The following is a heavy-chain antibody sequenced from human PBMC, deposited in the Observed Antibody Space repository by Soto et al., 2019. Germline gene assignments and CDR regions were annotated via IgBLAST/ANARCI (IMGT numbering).Heavy chain of an antibody. Sequence: PSETLSLTCAVSGYSISSGYYWGWIRQPPRKGLEWIGSIYHSGSTYYNPSLKSRVTISVDTSKNQFSLKLSSVTAADTAVYYCARVAGYCSGGSCYWFDYWGQGTLVTVSA. CDR3: ARVAGYCSGGSCYWFDY. CDR1: GYSISSGYY. J-gene: IGHJ4*02. D-gene: IGHD2-15*01. CDR2: IYHSGST. V-gene: IGHV4-38-2*01.